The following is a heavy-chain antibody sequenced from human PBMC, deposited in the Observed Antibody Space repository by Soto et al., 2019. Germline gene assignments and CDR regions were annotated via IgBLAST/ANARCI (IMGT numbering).Heavy chain of an antibody. V-gene: IGHV1-46*01. CDR2: INPSGGST. D-gene: IGHD5-18*01. CDR3: ARMDTAMVSHYGMDV. J-gene: IGHJ6*02. CDR1: GYTFTSYY. Sequence: ASVKVSCKASGYTFTSYYMHWVRQAPGQGLEWMGIINPSGGSTSYAQKFQGRVTMTRDTSTSTVYMELSSLRSEDTAVYYCARMDTAMVSHYGMDVWGQGTTVTV.